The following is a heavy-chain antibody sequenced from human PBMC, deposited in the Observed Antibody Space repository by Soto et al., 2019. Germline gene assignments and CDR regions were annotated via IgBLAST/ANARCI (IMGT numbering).Heavy chain of an antibody. J-gene: IGHJ4*02. Sequence: GGSLRLSCAASGFTFTNYAMNWVRQAPGKGLEWVSAISGSGGSTYYADSVKGRFTISRDNSKNTLYLQMNSLRAEDTAVYYCAKGPLPPFYDFLTYYFDYWGQGTLVTVSS. D-gene: IGHD3-3*01. CDR1: GFTFTNYA. CDR3: AKGPLPPFYDFLTYYFDY. CDR2: ISGSGGST. V-gene: IGHV3-23*01.